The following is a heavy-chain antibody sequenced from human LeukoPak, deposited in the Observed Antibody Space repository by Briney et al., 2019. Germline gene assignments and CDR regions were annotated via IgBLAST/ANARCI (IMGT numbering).Heavy chain of an antibody. D-gene: IGHD1-14*01. CDR2: IKQDGSDK. V-gene: IGHV3-7*01. J-gene: IGHJ5*02. CDR3: ATFSGAHHKTFDP. Sequence: GGSLRLSCAASGLTFRNYWMSWVRQAPGKGLEWVANIKQDGSDKFYVDSVNGRFTISRDNAKNSLYLQMNTLRAEDTAVYYCATFSGAHHKTFDPGGQGTLVTGAS. CDR1: GLTFRNYW.